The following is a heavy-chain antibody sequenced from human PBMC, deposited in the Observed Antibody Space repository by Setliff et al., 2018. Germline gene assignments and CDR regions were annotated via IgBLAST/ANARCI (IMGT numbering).Heavy chain of an antibody. CDR1: GGSFTSYQ. V-gene: IGHV1-69*13. CDR3: ARHSGRYYVPGTFDS. CDR2: IIPAFTTA. Sequence: SVKVSCKASGGSFTSYQIIWVRQAPGQGLELMGGIIPAFTTANYAANFNDRLRITADESTTTAYMELSSLRSDDTAIYFCARHSGRYYVPGTFDSWGQGALVTVSS. D-gene: IGHD3-22*01. J-gene: IGHJ4*02.